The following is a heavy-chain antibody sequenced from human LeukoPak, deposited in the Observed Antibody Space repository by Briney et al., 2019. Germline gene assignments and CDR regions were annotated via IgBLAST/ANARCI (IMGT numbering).Heavy chain of an antibody. CDR3: ARLRVQNYGGNWGFDY. CDR1: GGSISSGSYY. CDR2: IYTSGST. J-gene: IGHJ4*02. V-gene: IGHV4-61*02. Sequence: PSQTLSLTCTASGGSISSGSYYWSWIRQPAGKGLEWIGRIYTSGSTNYNPSLKSRVTISIDTSKNQFSLKLSSVTAADTAVYYCARLRVQNYGGNWGFDYWGLGTLVTVSS. D-gene: IGHD4-23*01.